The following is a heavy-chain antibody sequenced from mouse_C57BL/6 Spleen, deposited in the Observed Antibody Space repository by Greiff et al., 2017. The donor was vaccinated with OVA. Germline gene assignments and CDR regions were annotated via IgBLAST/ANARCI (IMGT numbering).Heavy chain of an antibody. V-gene: IGHV5-16*01. J-gene: IGHJ1*03. Sequence: EVQVVESEGGLVQPGSSMKLSCTASGFTFSDYYMAWVRQVPEKGLEWVANINYDGSSTYYLDSLKSRFIISRDNAKNILYLQMSSLKSEDTATYYCARDNYDYDRGYFDVWGTGTTVTVSS. CDR1: GFTFSDYY. D-gene: IGHD2-4*01. CDR3: ARDNYDYDRGYFDV. CDR2: INYDGSST.